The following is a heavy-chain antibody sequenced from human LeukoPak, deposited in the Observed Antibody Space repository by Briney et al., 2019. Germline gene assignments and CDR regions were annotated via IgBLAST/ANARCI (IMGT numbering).Heavy chain of an antibody. CDR1: GFTFDDYA. D-gene: IGHD3-10*01. CDR2: ISYDGSNK. Sequence: GGSLRLSCAASGFTFDDYATHWVRQAPGKGLEWVAVISYDGSNKYYADSVKGRFTISRDNSKNTLYLQMNSLRAEDTAVYYCAKSTEYYYGSGSYLGYYGMDVWGQGTTVTVSS. V-gene: IGHV3-30*18. J-gene: IGHJ6*02. CDR3: AKSTEYYYGSGSYLGYYGMDV.